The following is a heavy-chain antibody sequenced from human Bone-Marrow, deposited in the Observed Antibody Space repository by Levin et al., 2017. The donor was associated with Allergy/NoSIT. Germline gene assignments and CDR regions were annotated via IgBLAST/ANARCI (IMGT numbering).Heavy chain of an antibody. V-gene: IGHV4-31*03. CDR1: GGSISSGGYY. J-gene: IGHJ5*02. CDR3: ARDRGLKAAAGRGGFDP. CDR2: IYYSGST. Sequence: SQTLSLTCTVSGGSISSGGYYWSWIRQHPGKGLEWIGYIYYSGSTYYNPSLKSRVTISVDTSKNQFSLKLSSVTAADTAVYYCARDRGLKAAAGRGGFDPWGQGTLVTVSS. D-gene: IGHD6-13*01.